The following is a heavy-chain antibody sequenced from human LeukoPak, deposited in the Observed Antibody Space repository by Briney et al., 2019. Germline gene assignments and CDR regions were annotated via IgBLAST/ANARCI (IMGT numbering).Heavy chain of an antibody. Sequence: GGSLRLSCAASGFTFSSYAMSWVRQAPGKGLEWVSAISGSGGSTYYADSVKGRFTISRDNSKNTLYLQMNSLRAEDMAVYYCAKLKGSSGYYAPGFDYWGQGTLVTVSS. V-gene: IGHV3-23*01. D-gene: IGHD3-22*01. CDR3: AKLKGSSGYYAPGFDY. CDR2: ISGSGGST. J-gene: IGHJ4*02. CDR1: GFTFSSYA.